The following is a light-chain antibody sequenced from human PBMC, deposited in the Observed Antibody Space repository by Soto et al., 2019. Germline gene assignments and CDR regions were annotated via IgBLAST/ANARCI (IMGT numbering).Light chain of an antibody. CDR3: SSYTSSSTLYV. J-gene: IGLJ1*01. Sequence: QSALTQPPSVSGSPGKSITISCTGTSSDVGGYNYVSWYQQHPGKAPKLMIYDVSNRPSGVSNRFSGSKSGNTASLTISGLQAEDEADYYCSSYTSSSTLYVFGTGTKVTVL. CDR1: SSDVGGYNY. CDR2: DVS. V-gene: IGLV2-14*01.